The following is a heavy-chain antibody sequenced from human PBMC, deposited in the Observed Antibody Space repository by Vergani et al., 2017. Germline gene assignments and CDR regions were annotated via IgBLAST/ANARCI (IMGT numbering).Heavy chain of an antibody. V-gene: IGHV7-4-1*02. CDR1: GYTFTSYA. Sequence: QVQLVQSGAEVKKPGASVKVSCKASGYTFTSYAMNWVRQAPGQGLEWMGWINTNTGNPTYAQGFTGRFVFSLDTSVSTAYLQISSLKAEDTAVYYCARDKYYDILTGYLGRDGMDVWGQGTLVTVSS. D-gene: IGHD3-9*01. CDR3: ARDKYYDILTGYLGRDGMDV. CDR2: INTNTGNP. J-gene: IGHJ6*02.